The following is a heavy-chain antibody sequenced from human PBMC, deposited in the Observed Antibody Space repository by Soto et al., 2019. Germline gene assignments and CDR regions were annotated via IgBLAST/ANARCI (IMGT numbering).Heavy chain of an antibody. J-gene: IGHJ5*02. CDR1: GFTFSDYY. CDR2: ISSSSSTI. D-gene: IGHD2-8*01. V-gene: IGHV3-11*04. Sequence: GGSLRLSCAASGFTFSDYYMSWIRQAPGKGLEWVSYISSSSSTIYYADSVKGRFTISRDNAKNSLYLQMNSLRDEDTAVYYCALEVYRRGLNCFVPWCPALLGSVFS. CDR3: ALEVYRRGLNCFVP.